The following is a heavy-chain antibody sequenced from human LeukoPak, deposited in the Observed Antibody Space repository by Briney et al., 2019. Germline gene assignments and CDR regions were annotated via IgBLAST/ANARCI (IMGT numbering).Heavy chain of an antibody. Sequence: GGSLRLSCAASGFTFSSYAMSWVRQAPGKGLEWVSAISGSGGSTYYADSVKSRFTISKDNSKNTLYLQMNSLGAEDTAVYCCAPYDYGDYYFDYWGQGTLVTVSS. CDR1: GFTFSSYA. CDR3: APYDYGDYYFDY. V-gene: IGHV3-23*01. CDR2: ISGSGGST. J-gene: IGHJ4*02. D-gene: IGHD4-17*01.